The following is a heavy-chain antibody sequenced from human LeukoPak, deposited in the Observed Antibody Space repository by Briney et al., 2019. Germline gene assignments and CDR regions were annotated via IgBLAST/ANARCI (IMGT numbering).Heavy chain of an antibody. CDR1: GYTFTGYY. V-gene: IGHV1-2*02. D-gene: IGHD2-2*01. CDR3: VSGYCSSTSCYYYFDY. Sequence: GASVKVSCKASGYTFTGYYMHWVRQAPGQGLEWMGWINPNSGGTNYAQKFQGRVTMTRDTSISTAYMELSRLRSDATAGYYCVSGYCSSTSCYYYFDYWGQGTLVTVSS. CDR2: INPNSGGT. J-gene: IGHJ4*02.